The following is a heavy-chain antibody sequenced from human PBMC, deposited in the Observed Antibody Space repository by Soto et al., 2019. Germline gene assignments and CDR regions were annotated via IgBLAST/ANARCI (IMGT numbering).Heavy chain of an antibody. CDR3: ARESGGWYYFDY. CDR2: INAGNGNT. J-gene: IGHJ4*02. D-gene: IGHD6-19*01. Sequence: ASVKVSCKASGYTFTSYAMNWVRQAPGQRLEWMGWINAGNGNTKYSQKFQGRVTITRDTSASTAYMELSSLRSEDTAVYYCARESGGWYYFDYWGQGTLVTVSS. V-gene: IGHV1-3*01. CDR1: GYTFTSYA.